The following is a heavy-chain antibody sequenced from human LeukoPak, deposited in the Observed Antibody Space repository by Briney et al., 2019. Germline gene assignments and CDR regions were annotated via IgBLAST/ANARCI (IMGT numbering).Heavy chain of an antibody. Sequence: GGSLRLSCAASGFIFNTYCMNWVRQAPGKGLEWVSSISGNSDYIFYADSVKGRFTISRDNDKNLVSLQMNSLRADDTAVYYCAREPLRGGWFDPWGQGAQVTVSS. CDR2: ISGNSDYI. J-gene: IGHJ5*02. D-gene: IGHD1-14*01. CDR3: AREPLRGGWFDP. CDR1: GFIFNTYC. V-gene: IGHV3-21*06.